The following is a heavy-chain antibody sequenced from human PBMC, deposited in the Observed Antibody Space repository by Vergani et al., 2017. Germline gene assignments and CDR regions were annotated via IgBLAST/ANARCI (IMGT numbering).Heavy chain of an antibody. J-gene: IGHJ1*01. Sequence: QVQLVQSGAEVKKPGSSVKVSCKASGGTFSSYAISWVRQAPGQGLEWMGGIIPIFGTANYAQKFQGRVTITADESTSTAYMELSSLRSEDTAVYYCARDWARCDYDSSGYYYPEYYQHWGEGTLVTVSS. D-gene: IGHD3-22*01. CDR1: GGTFSSYA. CDR2: IIPIFGTA. CDR3: ARDWARCDYDSSGYYYPEYYQH. V-gene: IGHV1-69*01.